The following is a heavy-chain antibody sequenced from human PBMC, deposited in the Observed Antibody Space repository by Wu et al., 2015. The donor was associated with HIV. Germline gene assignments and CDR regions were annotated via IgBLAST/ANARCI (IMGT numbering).Heavy chain of an antibody. CDR2: MNPNSGNT. J-gene: IGHJ5*02. CDR3: ARRTLRRSSWYLWFDP. V-gene: IGHV1-8*03. D-gene: IGHD6-13*01. Sequence: QVQLVQSEAEVKKPGASVKVSCKASGYTFTSYDINWVRQATGQGLEWMGWMNPNSGNTDYAQKFQGRVTITRNTSISTAYMELSSLRSEDTAVYYCARRTLRRSSWYLWFDPWGQGTLVTVSS. CDR1: GYTFTSYD.